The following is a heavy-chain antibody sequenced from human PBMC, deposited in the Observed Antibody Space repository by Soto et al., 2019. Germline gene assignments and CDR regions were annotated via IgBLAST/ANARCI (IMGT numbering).Heavy chain of an antibody. CDR3: ARGHRALSPSMVRGVKGGINY. V-gene: IGHV4-34*01. Sequence: SETLSLTCAVYGGSFSGYYWSWIRQPPGKGLEWIGEINHSGSTNYNPSLKSRVTISVDTSKNQFSLKLSSVTAADTAVYYCARGHRALSPSMVRGVKGGINYWGQGTLVTVSS. J-gene: IGHJ4*02. CDR2: INHSGST. D-gene: IGHD3-10*01. CDR1: GGSFSGYY.